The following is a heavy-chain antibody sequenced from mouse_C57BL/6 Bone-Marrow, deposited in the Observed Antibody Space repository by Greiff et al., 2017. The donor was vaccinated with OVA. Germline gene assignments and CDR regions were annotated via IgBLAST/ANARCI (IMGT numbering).Heavy chain of an antibody. Sequence: QVHVKQSGPGLVQPSQSLSITCTVSGFSLTSYGVHWVRQSPGKGLEWLGVIWSGGSTDYNAAFISRLSISKDNSKSQVFFKMNSLQADDTAIYYCASLFITTVVAEAYWGQGTLVTVSA. V-gene: IGHV2-2*01. J-gene: IGHJ3*01. CDR2: IWSGGST. CDR1: GFSLTSYG. CDR3: ASLFITTVVAEAY. D-gene: IGHD1-1*01.